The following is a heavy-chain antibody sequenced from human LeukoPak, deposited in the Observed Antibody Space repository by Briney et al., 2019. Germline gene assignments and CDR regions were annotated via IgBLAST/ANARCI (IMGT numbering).Heavy chain of an antibody. Sequence: PGGSLRLSWGASGFTFRNFWMNWVRQAPGKGLEWGANIKEDGSDKYYVDSVKGRFSISKDNAKNSLYLQMNSLRVEDTAVYYCARSHLPWGIVVVPAAKGAFDIWGQGTMVTVSS. D-gene: IGHD2-2*01. J-gene: IGHJ3*02. CDR3: ARSHLPWGIVVVPAAKGAFDI. CDR1: GFTFRNFW. V-gene: IGHV3-7*03. CDR2: IKEDGSDK.